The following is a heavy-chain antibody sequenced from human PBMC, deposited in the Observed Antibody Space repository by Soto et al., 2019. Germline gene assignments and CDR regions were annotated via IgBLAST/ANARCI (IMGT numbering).Heavy chain of an antibody. Sequence: QVQLVQSGAEVKKPGSSVKVSCKASGGTFSSYAISWVRQAPGQGLEWMGGIIPIYSTANYAKKFQGRGTITADESTSTAYRELSSLRSEDTAVDYCARWYSGYDIFDYWGEGTMVTVSS. D-gene: IGHD5-12*01. CDR2: IIPIYSTA. CDR1: GGTFSSYA. V-gene: IGHV1-69*01. CDR3: ARWYSGYDIFDY. J-gene: IGHJ4*02.